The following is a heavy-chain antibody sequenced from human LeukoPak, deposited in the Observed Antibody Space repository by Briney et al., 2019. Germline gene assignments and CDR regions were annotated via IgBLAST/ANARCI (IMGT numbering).Heavy chain of an antibody. CDR3: ARGHGGPYFDY. Sequence: PSETLSLTCTVSGGSISSSSYYWGWIRQPPGKGLEWIGYIFYSGSTDYNPSLKSRVTISLDTSKNQFSLNLSSVTAADTSLYYCARGHGGPYFDYWGQGTLVTVSS. CDR1: GGSISSSSYY. D-gene: IGHD4-23*01. J-gene: IGHJ4*02. CDR2: IFYSGST. V-gene: IGHV4-61*05.